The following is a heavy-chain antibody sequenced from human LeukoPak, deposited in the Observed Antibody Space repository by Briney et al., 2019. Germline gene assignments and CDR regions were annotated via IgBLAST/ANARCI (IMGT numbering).Heavy chain of an antibody. V-gene: IGHV3-9*01. CDR2: ISWNSGSI. Sequence: GGSLRLSCAASGFTFSSYWMSWVRQAPGKGLEWVSGISWNSGSIGYADSVKGRFTISRDNAKNSLYLQMNSLRAEDTALYYCAKVDYDGAFDIWGQGTMVTVSS. CDR3: AKVDYDGAFDI. CDR1: GFTFSSYW. J-gene: IGHJ3*02. D-gene: IGHD4-23*01.